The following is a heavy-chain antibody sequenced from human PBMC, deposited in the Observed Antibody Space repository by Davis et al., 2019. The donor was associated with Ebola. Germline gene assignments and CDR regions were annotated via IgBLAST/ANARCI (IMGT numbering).Heavy chain of an antibody. J-gene: IGHJ6*04. D-gene: IGHD3-3*01. CDR2: IYHGGNT. CDR3: ARGAGDDFWSGYSAFYYYYGMDV. CDR1: GDSISSRNW. Sequence: MPSETLSLTCAVSGDSISSRNWWSWVRQLPGKGLEWIGEIYHGGNTNYNPSLKSRAIISVDNSKNQFSLKLGSVTAADTAVYYCARGAGDDFWSGYSAFYYYYGMDVWGKGTTVTVPS. V-gene: IGHV4-4*02.